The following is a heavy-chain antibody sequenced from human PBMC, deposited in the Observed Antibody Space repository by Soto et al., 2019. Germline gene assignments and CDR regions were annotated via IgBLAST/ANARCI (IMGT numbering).Heavy chain of an antibody. Sequence: SETVYRTCDLSGVAITSSNGWTWVRQPPGKGLEWLGKISHSGNVNYNATLRSRVTISVDKPKAQLSLKLLSVTAADTAVYYSARDYPGVDYCRPGILVT. D-gene: IGHD2-8*01. CDR3: ARDYPGVDY. J-gene: IGHJ4*02. CDR2: ISHSGNV. CDR1: GVAITSSNG. V-gene: IGHV4-4*02.